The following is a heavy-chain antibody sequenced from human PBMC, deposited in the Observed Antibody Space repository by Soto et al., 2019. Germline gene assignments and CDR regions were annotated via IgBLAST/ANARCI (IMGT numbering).Heavy chain of an antibody. CDR3: ARLSSDYYDSSGYYPYYYYGMDV. CDR1: GYSFTSYW. Sequence: PGESLKISCKGSGYSFTSYWIGWVRQMPGKGLEWMGIINPGDSDTRYSPSFQGQVTISADKSISTAYLQWSSLKASDTAMYYCARLSSDYYDSSGYYPYYYYGMDVWGQGTTVTVSS. CDR2: INPGDSDT. J-gene: IGHJ6*02. V-gene: IGHV5-51*01. D-gene: IGHD3-22*01.